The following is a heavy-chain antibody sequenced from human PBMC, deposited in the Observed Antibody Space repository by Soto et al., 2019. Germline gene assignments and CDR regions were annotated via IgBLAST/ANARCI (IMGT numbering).Heavy chain of an antibody. CDR1: GYTFTSYY. Sequence: ASVKVSCKASGYTFTSYYMHWVRQAPGQGLEWMGIINPSGGSTSYAQKFQGRVTMTRDTSTSTVYMELSSLRSEDTAVYYCAREGIAVAGTYNWFDPWGQGTLVTVSS. D-gene: IGHD6-19*01. J-gene: IGHJ5*02. CDR3: AREGIAVAGTYNWFDP. V-gene: IGHV1-46*01. CDR2: INPSGGST.